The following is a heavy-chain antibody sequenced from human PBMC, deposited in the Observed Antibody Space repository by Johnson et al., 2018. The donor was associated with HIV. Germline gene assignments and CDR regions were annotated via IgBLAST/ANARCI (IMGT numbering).Heavy chain of an antibody. CDR3: ARVRGGTGHGAFDI. CDR2: ISYDASHK. J-gene: IGHJ3*02. V-gene: IGHV3-30*19. Sequence: QVQLVESGGGVVQPGGSLRLSCAASGFTFSSYGMHWVRQAPGKGLEWVAFISYDASHKYYADSVKGRFTISRDNSKNTLYLQMNSLRTEDTAVYYCARVRGGTGHGAFDIWGQGTMVTVSS. CDR1: GFTFSSYG.